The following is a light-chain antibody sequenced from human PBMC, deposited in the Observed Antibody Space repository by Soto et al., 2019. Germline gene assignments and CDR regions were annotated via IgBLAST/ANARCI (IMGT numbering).Light chain of an antibody. Sequence: EIVLTQSPGTLSLSPGDGATLSCRASQSVSSDYLAWYQQKPGQAPSLLIYGASHRATGIPHRFSGSGSGTDFTLTISRLEPEDFAVYYCQQYGGPPYTFSQGTKLDIK. CDR2: GAS. J-gene: IGKJ2*01. V-gene: IGKV3-20*01. CDR1: QSVSSDY. CDR3: QQYGGPPYT.